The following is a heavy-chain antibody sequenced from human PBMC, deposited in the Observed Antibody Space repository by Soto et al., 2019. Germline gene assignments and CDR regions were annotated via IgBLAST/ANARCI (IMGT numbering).Heavy chain of an antibody. J-gene: IGHJ3*01. CDR2: ISDGGTTI. D-gene: IGHD2-8*02. CDR3: VKEYCTGGTCFDAFDL. CDR1: GFIFSDYE. Sequence: EAELVESGGGLVQPGGSLTLSCAASGFIFSDYEVDWVRQAPGRGPEWISYISDGGTTIYYAASVKGRFTISRDDAKKSLSLHMNNLRVDDTASYFCVKEYCTGGTCFDAFDLWGQGTVVTVSS. V-gene: IGHV3-48*03.